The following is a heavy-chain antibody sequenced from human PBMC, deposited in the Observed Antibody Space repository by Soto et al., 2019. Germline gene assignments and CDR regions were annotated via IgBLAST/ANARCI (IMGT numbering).Heavy chain of an antibody. J-gene: IGHJ4*02. CDR3: AKGLDDSSVHLHPFDY. CDR1: GFTFDDYA. CDR2: ISWNSGSI. V-gene: IGHV3-9*01. D-gene: IGHD3-22*01. Sequence: EVQLVESGGGLVQPGRSLRLSCAASGFTFDDYAMHWVRQAPGKGLEWVSGISWNSGSIGYADSVKGRFTISRDNDKNSLYLQMNSLSAEDTALYYCAKGLDDSSVHLHPFDYWGQGTLVTVSS.